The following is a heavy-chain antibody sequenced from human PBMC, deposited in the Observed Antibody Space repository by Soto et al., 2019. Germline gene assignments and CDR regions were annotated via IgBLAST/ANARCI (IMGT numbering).Heavy chain of an antibody. CDR2: ISHLETT. Sequence: TLFLTCRVTCVTMRYGGYARSWIRPSPWNVLEWLGYISHLETTYFNSSFNSRLSLSIVRTRNQFSLSLSSMTAAEKAVYYCARGGGYDSLDFWGQGIQVTVSS. CDR3: ARGGGYDSLDF. D-gene: IGHD2-15*01. J-gene: IGHJ4*02. CDR1: CVTMRYGGYA. V-gene: IGHV4-30-2*06.